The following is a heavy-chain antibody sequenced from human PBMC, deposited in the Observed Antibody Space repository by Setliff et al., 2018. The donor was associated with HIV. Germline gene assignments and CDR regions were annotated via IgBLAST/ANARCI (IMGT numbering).Heavy chain of an antibody. J-gene: IGHJ4*02. CDR3: ARGMDDSRSSVWYY. CDR2: IGGDNGIP. D-gene: IGHD6-6*01. Sequence: ASVKVSCKASGYTFASFGISWVRQAPGQGPEWVGWIGGDNGIPSYAQKLRDRVTLTADTSTKTVFMELRSLRSDDTAVYYCARGMDDSRSSVWYYWGQGTLVTVTS. CDR1: GYTFASFG. V-gene: IGHV1-18*01.